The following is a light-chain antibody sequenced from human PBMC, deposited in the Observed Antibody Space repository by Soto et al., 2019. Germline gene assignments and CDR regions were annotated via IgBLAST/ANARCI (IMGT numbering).Light chain of an antibody. CDR3: RPFTGCRPCYV. CDR2: DVS. V-gene: IGLV2-14*01. J-gene: IGLJ1*01. Sequence: QSALTQPASVSGSPGQSITISCTGTSSDVGAYNYVSWYQQHPGKAPKLMIYDVSNRPSGVSDRFSASKSGNTASLTISGLQAEDESDYYYRPFTGCRPCYVFALGSKVTVL. CDR1: SSDVGAYNY.